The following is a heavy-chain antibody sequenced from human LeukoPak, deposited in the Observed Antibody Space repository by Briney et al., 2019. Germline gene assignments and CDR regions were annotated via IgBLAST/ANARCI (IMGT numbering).Heavy chain of an antibody. J-gene: IGHJ4*02. V-gene: IGHV3-30*02. CDR3: AKADSPPLYYDFWSGYYTVDY. CDR2: IRYDGSNK. CDR1: GFTFSSYG. D-gene: IGHD3-3*01. Sequence: GGSLRLSCAASGFTFSSYGMHWVRQAPGKGLEWVAFIRYDGSNKYYADSVKGRFTISRDNSKNTLYLQMNSLRAEDTAVYYCAKADSPPLYYDFWSGYYTVDYWGQGTLVTVSS.